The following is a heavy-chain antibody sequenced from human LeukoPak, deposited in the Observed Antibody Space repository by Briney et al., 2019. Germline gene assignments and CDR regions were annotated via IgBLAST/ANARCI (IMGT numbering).Heavy chain of an antibody. CDR1: GFTVTSNY. CDR3: ARGGLYCSGVTCYSGYFDY. D-gene: IGHD2-15*01. V-gene: IGHV3-66*01. CDR2: IYRGGTT. J-gene: IGHJ4*02. Sequence: HPGGSLRLSCAASGFTVTSNYMNWVRQAPGKGLEWVSVIYRGGTTYYADSVKGRFTISRDNFKNTLYLQMNSLRAEDTAVYYCARGGLYCSGVTCYSGYFDYWGQGTLVTVSS.